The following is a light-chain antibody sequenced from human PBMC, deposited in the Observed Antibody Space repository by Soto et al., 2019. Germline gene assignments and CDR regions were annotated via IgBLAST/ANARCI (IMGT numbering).Light chain of an antibody. CDR3: CSYRSSGTRL. J-gene: IGLJ3*02. V-gene: IGLV2-8*01. CDR2: EVN. Sequence: QSALTQPPSASGSPGQSVTISCTGTSNDIGGYNYVSWYQQYPGKAPKLLISEVNERPAGVPDRFSGSKSDNTASLTVSGLQTEDEADFLGCSYRSSGTRLFGGGTKLTVL. CDR1: SNDIGGYNY.